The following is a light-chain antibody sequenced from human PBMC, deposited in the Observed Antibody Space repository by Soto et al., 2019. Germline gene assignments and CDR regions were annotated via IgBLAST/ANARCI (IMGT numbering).Light chain of an antibody. J-gene: IGKJ3*01. V-gene: IGKV1D-16*01. Sequence: DIQMTQSPSSLSASVGDRVTITCRASQGISGWLAWYQQKPEEAPKSLIYATSSLQSGVPSRFSGSGSGTDFTLHISSLQPEDFATYYCQQYKSYPVTFGPGTKVHIK. CDR1: QGISGW. CDR3: QQYKSYPVT. CDR2: ATS.